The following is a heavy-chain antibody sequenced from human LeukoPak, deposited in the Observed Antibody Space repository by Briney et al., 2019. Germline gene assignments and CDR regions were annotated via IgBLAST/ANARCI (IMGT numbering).Heavy chain of an antibody. CDR2: ISNSGSTM. CDR3: ARDALGSYDY. D-gene: IGHD3-10*01. Sequence: GGSLRLSCAASGFTFSSYWMSWVRQAPGKGLEWISYISNSGSTMYYADSVKGRFTISRDNGKNSLYLQMNSLRAEDTAVYYCARDALGSYDYWGQGTLVTVSS. CDR1: GFTFSSYW. V-gene: IGHV3-48*04. J-gene: IGHJ4*02.